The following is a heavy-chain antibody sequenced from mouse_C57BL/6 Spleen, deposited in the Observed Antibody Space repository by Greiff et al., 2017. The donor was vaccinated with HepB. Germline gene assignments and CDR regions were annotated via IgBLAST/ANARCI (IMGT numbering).Heavy chain of an antibody. CDR1: GYTFTDYE. CDR3: TREGDYDYARFAY. V-gene: IGHV1-15*01. D-gene: IGHD2-4*01. CDR2: IDPETGGT. J-gene: IGHJ3*01. Sequence: QVQLKQSGAELVRPGASVTLSCKASGYTFTDYEMHWVKQTPVHGLEWIGAIDPETGGTAYNQKFKGKAILTADKSSSTAYMELRSLTSEDSAVYYCTREGDYDYARFAYWGQGTLVTVSA.